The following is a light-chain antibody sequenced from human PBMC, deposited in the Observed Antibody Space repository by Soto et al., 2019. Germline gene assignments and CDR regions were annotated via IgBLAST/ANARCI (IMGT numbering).Light chain of an antibody. CDR2: VAS. CDR1: RDISDF. J-gene: IGKJ5*01. V-gene: IGKV1-33*01. Sequence: DIQMSPTPSSLLASVGDTVTITCQASRDISDFLNWYHQKPGKAPKVLIDVASKLQTGGPSRFSGRGSGTDFTFTITSLQPDDSGPYCCQQYDVLPITFG. CDR3: QQYDVLPIT.